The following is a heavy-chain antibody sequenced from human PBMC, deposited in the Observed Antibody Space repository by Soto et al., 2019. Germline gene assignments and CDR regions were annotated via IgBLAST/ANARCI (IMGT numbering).Heavy chain of an antibody. V-gene: IGHV3-7*01. CDR2: IMPDGSDT. CDR3: ATDLNWSGT. CDR1: GFTFSSYW. J-gene: IGHJ3*01. Sequence: GGSLRLSCAASGFTFSSYWMTWVRQAPGKGLEFLVTIMPDGSDTYYVDSVKGRFTISRDNAKNSLSPQMNSLSAEDTALYYCATDLNWSGTWGQGTMVTVSS. D-gene: IGHD3-3*01.